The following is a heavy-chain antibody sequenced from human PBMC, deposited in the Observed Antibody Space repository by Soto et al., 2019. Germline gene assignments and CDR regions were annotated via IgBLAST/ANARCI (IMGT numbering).Heavy chain of an antibody. CDR3: ARGSSSWYPYYSYGMDV. J-gene: IGHJ6*02. CDR1: GGTFSSYA. D-gene: IGHD6-13*01. CDR2: IIPIFGTA. V-gene: IGHV1-69*01. Sequence: QVQLVQSGAEVKKPGSSVKVACKASGGTFSSYAISWVRQAPGQGLEWMGGIIPIFGTANYAQKFQGRVTITADESTSTAYMELSSLRSEDTAVYYCARGSSSWYPYYSYGMDVWGQGTTVTVSS.